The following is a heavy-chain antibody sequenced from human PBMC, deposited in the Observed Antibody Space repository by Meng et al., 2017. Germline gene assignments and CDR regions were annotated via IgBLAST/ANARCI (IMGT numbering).Heavy chain of an antibody. V-gene: IGHV3-11*01. CDR3: ARVMGSYSSDY. CDR2: ITSSASTI. Sequence: QVQLVVSVGGLVKPGGSLMLSCAASGFTFRDYYMSWIRQAPGKGLEWVSYITSSASTIHYADSVKGRFTISRDNAKNSLYLQMNSLRAEDTAVYYCARVMGSYSSDYWGPGTLVTVSS. CDR1: GFTFRDYY. J-gene: IGHJ4*02. D-gene: IGHD6-13*01.